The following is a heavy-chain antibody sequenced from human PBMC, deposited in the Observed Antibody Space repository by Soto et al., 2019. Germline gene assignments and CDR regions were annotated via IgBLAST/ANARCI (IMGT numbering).Heavy chain of an antibody. J-gene: IGHJ4*02. CDR2: IYYSGST. Sequence: PSETLSLTCTVSGGSISSYYWSWIRQPPGKGLEWIGYIYYSGSTNYNPSLKSRVTISVDTSKNQFSLKLSSVTAADTAVYYCARLGRGGNYGLGPIDYWGQGTLVTVSS. CDR1: GGSISSYY. V-gene: IGHV4-59*08. D-gene: IGHD4-17*01. CDR3: ARLGRGGNYGLGPIDY.